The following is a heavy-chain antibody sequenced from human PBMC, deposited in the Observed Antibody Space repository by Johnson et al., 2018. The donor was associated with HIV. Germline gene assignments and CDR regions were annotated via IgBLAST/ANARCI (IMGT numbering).Heavy chain of an antibody. D-gene: IGHD3-9*01. V-gene: IGHV3-20*04. CDR3: ARTEYFGWDRSHAFDI. CDR1: GFTFDDYG. J-gene: IGHJ3*02. CDR2: INWNGGST. Sequence: VQLVESGGGLVQPGGSLRLSCAASGFTFDDYGMSWVRQAPGKGLEWVSGINWNGGSTGYADSVKGRFTISRDNAKNSLYLQMNSLRAEDTALYYCARTEYFGWDRSHAFDIWGQGTMVTVSS.